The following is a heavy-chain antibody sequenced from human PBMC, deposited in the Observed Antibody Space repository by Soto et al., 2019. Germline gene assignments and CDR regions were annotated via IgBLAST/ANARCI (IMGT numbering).Heavy chain of an antibody. CDR2: IGISSSYI. CDR3: TSTMAGAFDI. Sequence: GGSLRLSCAASEFTFSSYGVNWVRQAPGKGLEWVSSIGISSSYIYYADSVKGRFIISRDNAKNSLYLQMNSLRAEDTAVYYCTSTMAGAFDIWGQGTMVTVSS. V-gene: IGHV3-21*01. CDR1: EFTFSSYG. J-gene: IGHJ3*02. D-gene: IGHD3-10*01.